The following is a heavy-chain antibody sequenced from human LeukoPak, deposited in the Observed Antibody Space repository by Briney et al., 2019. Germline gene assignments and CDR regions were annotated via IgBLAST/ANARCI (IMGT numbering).Heavy chain of an antibody. CDR2: ISSSSSYI. CDR3: ARESVYDFWSGYYRFRFDP. J-gene: IGHJ5*02. CDR1: GFTFSSYS. D-gene: IGHD3-3*01. Sequence: GGSLRLSCAASGFTFSSYSINWVRQAPGKGLEWVSSISSSSSYIYYADSVKGRFTISRDNAKNSLYLQMNSLRAKDTAVYYCARESVYDFWSGYYRFRFDPWGQGTLVTVSS. V-gene: IGHV3-21*01.